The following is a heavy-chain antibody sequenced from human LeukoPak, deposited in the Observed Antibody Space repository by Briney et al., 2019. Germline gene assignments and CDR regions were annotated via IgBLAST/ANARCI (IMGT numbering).Heavy chain of an antibody. CDR1: GFTVSNNY. J-gene: IGHJ4*02. V-gene: IGHV3-53*01. Sequence: GGSLRLSCAASGFTVSNNYMSWVRQPPGKGLEWVSVIYGGGTTYYADSVKGRFTISRGNSKNTLYLQMNSLRAEDTAVYYCARQGGGYYSESDYWGQGTLVTVSS. CDR2: IYGGGTT. CDR3: ARQGGGYYSESDY. D-gene: IGHD3-22*01.